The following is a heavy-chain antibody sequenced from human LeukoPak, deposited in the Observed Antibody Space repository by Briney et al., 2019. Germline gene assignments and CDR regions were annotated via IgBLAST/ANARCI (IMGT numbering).Heavy chain of an antibody. J-gene: IGHJ6*04. D-gene: IGHD3-10*02. CDR1: GFTFSGYG. V-gene: IGHV3-23*01. CDR3: AELGITMIGGV. Sequence: GALRLSCAASGFTFSGYGMSWVRQAPGKGLESVSSISGNAGSTYYADSVKGRFTISRDNSKNTLYLQMNSLRAEDTAVYYCAELGITMIGGVWGKGTTVTISS. CDR2: ISGNAGST.